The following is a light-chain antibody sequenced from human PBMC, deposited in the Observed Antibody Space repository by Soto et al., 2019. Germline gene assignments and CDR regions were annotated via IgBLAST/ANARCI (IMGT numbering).Light chain of an antibody. Sequence: QAVVTQPPSASGTPGQRVTISCSGSSSNIGTYTVNWYQQLPGTAPKLLIYRNNQRPSGVPDRFSGSKSGTSASLAISGLQSEDEADYYCAAWDDSRNAVVFGGGTKVTVL. CDR3: AAWDDSRNAVV. V-gene: IGLV1-44*01. CDR2: RNN. CDR1: SSNIGTYT. J-gene: IGLJ2*01.